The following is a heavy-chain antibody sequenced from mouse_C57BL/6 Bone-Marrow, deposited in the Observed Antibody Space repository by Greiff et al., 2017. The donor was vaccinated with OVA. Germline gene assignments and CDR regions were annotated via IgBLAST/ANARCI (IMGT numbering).Heavy chain of an antibody. D-gene: IGHD2-2*01. CDR2: ISHGGSYT. Sequence: EVKVVESGGGLVKPGGSLKLSCAASGFTFSSYAMPWVRQTPEKRLEWVATISHGGSYTNYPDNVKGRFTLPRDNAKNNLYLQLSHLTSEDTAMYYFALWLRRAWFAYWGQGTLVTVSA. J-gene: IGHJ3*01. CDR1: GFTFSSYA. CDR3: ALWLRRAWFAY. V-gene: IGHV5-4*03.